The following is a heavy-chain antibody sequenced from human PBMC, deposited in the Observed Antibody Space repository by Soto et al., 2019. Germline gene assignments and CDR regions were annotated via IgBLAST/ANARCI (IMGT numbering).Heavy chain of an antibody. Sequence: ASVKVSCKASGYTFTSYYMHWVRHAPGQGLEWMGIINHSGGSTSYAQKFQGRVTMTRDTSTSTVYMELSSLRSEDTAVYYCARDLRIVGAPDAFDIWGQGTMVTVSS. CDR3: ARDLRIVGAPDAFDI. V-gene: IGHV1-46*01. CDR1: GYTFTSYY. D-gene: IGHD1-26*01. J-gene: IGHJ3*02. CDR2: INHSGGST.